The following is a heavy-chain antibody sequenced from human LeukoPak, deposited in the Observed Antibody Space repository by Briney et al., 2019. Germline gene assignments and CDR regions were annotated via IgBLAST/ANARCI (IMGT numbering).Heavy chain of an antibody. CDR1: GGSISSYY. CDR3: ARDFRAVRPFGFDM. J-gene: IGHJ3*02. D-gene: IGHD6-6*01. Sequence: PSETLSLTCTLSGGSISSYYWSWIRQPPRKGLEWIGYTYFTGSTSYNPSLKSRVIISVDTSKNQFSLNLSSVTAADTAVYYCARDFRAVRPFGFDMWGQGTMVTVSS. V-gene: IGHV4-59*01. CDR2: TYFTGST.